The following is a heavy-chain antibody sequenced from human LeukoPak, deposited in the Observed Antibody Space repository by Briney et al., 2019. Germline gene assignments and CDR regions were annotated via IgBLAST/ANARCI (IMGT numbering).Heavy chain of an antibody. V-gene: IGHV1-24*01. J-gene: IGHJ4*02. D-gene: IGHD4-17*01. Sequence: GASVKVSXKASGYTFTGYYMHWVRQAPGKGLEWMGGFDPEDGEAIYAQKFQGRVTMTEDTSTDTAYMELSSLRSEDTAVYYCATDAWGFYGDYPLFDYWGQGTLVTVSS. CDR3: ATDAWGFYGDYPLFDY. CDR1: GYTFTGYY. CDR2: FDPEDGEA.